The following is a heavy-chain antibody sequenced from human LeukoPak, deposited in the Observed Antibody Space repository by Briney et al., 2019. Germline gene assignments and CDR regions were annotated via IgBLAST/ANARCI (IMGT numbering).Heavy chain of an antibody. CDR2: IYYSGST. D-gene: IGHD3-22*01. CDR1: GGSISSYY. V-gene: IGHV4-59*01. J-gene: IGHJ4*02. CDR3: ARRGYYDSSGYYFDY. Sequence: SETVSLTCTVSGGSISSYYWSWIRQPPGKGLEWIGYIYYSGSTNYNPSLKSRVTISVDTSKNQFSLKLSSVTAADTAVYYCARRGYYDSSGYYFDYWGQGTLVTVSS.